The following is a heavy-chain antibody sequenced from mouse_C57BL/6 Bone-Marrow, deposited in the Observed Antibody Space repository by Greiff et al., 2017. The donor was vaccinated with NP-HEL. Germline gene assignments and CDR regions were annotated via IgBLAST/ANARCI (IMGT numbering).Heavy chain of an antibody. CDR1: GYSFTGYY. D-gene: IGHD2-4*01. J-gene: IGHJ4*01. V-gene: IGHV1-42*01. CDR3: AIIYYDYDGSQGY. CDR2: INPSTGGT. Sequence: QLQQSGPELVKPGASVKISCKASGYSFTGYYMNWVKQSPEKSLEWFGEINPSTGGTTYNQKFKAKATLTVDKSSSTGYMQLKSLTSEDSAVYYCAIIYYDYDGSQGYWGQGTSVTVSS.